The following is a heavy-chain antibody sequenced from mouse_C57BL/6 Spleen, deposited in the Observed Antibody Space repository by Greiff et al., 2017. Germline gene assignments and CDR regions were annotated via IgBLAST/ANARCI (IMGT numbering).Heavy chain of an antibody. J-gene: IGHJ4*01. V-gene: IGHV1-64*01. Sequence: QVQLQQSGAELVKPGASVKLSCKASGYTFTSYWMHWVKQRPGQGLEWIGMIHPNSGSTNYNEKFKSKATLTVDKSSSTAYMQLSSLTSEDSAVYYCARRGTPTGYAMDYWGQGTSVTVSS. CDR2: IHPNSGST. D-gene: IGHD2-10*01. CDR3: ARRGTPTGYAMDY. CDR1: GYTFTSYW.